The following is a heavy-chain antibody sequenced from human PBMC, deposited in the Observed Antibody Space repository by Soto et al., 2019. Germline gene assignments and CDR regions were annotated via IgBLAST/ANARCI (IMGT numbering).Heavy chain of an antibody. D-gene: IGHD1-26*01. CDR1: GFTFSSYA. V-gene: IGHV3-30-3*01. J-gene: IGHJ4*02. CDR3: ASGSYYFEIDY. Sequence: QVQLVESGGGVVQPGRSLRLSCAASGFTFSSYAMHWVRQAPGKGLEWVAVISYDGSNKYYADSVKGRFTISRDNSKNTLYLQMNSLRAEDTAVYYCASGSYYFEIDYWGQGTLVTVSS. CDR2: ISYDGSNK.